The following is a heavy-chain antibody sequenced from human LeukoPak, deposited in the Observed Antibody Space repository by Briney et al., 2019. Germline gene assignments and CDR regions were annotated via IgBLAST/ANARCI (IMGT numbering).Heavy chain of an antibody. CDR2: ISGSGGST. CDR3: AQTRMSYYYYGMDV. J-gene: IGHJ6*02. D-gene: IGHD2-8*01. Sequence: GGSLRLSCAASGFTFSSYAMTWVRQAPGKGLEWVSAISGSGGSTYYADSVKGRFTISRDNSKNMLYLQMNSLRAEDTAVYYFAQTRMSYYYYGMDVWGQGTTVTVSS. CDR1: GFTFSSYA. V-gene: IGHV3-23*01.